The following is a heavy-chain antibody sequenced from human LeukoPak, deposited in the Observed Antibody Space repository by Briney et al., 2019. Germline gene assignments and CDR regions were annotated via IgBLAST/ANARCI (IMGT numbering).Heavy chain of an antibody. CDR1: GFTVSSNY. Sequence: YPGGSLRLSCAASGFTVSSNYMSWVRQAPGKGLEWVSVIYSGGNTYYADSVKGRFTISRDNSRNTLFLQMNSLRAEDTAVYYCARRGGGGRSFDYWGQGTLVTVSS. CDR3: ARRGGGGRSFDY. V-gene: IGHV3-53*01. J-gene: IGHJ4*02. CDR2: IYSGGNT. D-gene: IGHD2-15*01.